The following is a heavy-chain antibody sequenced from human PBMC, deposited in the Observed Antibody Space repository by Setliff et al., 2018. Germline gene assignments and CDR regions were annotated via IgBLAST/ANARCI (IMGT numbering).Heavy chain of an antibody. CDR1: GYTFTSYD. V-gene: IGHV1-8*02. CDR3: ARRVGSVGIQLPDY. D-gene: IGHD5-18*01. J-gene: IGHJ4*02. Sequence: GASVKVSCKASGYTFTSYDINWVRQATGQGLEWMGWMNPNSGNTGYAQKFQGRVTMTRNTSISTAYMGLSSLRSEDTAVYYCARRVGSVGIQLPDYWGQGTLVTVSS. CDR2: MNPNSGNT.